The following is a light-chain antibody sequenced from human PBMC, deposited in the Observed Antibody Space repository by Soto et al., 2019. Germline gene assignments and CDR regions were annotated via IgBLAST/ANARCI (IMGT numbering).Light chain of an antibody. V-gene: IGLV2-8*01. Sequence: QSVLTQPPSASGSPEQSVTISCTGTSSDVGGYNYVSWYQQHPGKAPKLMIHEVTKRPSGVPDRFSGSKSGNTASLTVSGLQAEDEADYYCSSYAGSNNLVFGGGTKVTVL. CDR1: SSDVGGYNY. J-gene: IGLJ2*01. CDR2: EVT. CDR3: SSYAGSNNLV.